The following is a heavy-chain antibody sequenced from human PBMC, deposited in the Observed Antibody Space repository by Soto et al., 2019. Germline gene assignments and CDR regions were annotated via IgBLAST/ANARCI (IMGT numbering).Heavy chain of an antibody. CDR3: ARRILEWLLYPRNWFEP. D-gene: IGHD3-3*01. J-gene: IGHJ5*02. CDR1: GGSFSGYY. CDR2: INHSGST. Sequence: PSETLSLTCAVYGGSFSGYYWSWIRQPPGKGLEWIGEINHSGSTNYNPSLKSRVTISVDTSKNQFSLKLSSVTAADTAVYYCARRILEWLLYPRNWFEPWGQGTLVTVSS. V-gene: IGHV4-34*01.